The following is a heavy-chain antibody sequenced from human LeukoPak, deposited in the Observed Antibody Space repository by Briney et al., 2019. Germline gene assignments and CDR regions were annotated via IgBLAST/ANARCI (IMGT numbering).Heavy chain of an antibody. CDR1: XFTFSSYW. D-gene: IGHD5-24*01. Sequence: SLRLXXAASXFTFSSYWMSWVRQAPGKGLEWVANIKQDGSEKYYVDSVKGRFTISRDNAKNSLYLQMNSLRAEDTAVYYCARSHGYNDNFDYWGQGTLVTVSS. V-gene: IGHV3-7*03. CDR3: ARSHGYNDNFDY. CDR2: IKQDGSEK. J-gene: IGHJ4*02.